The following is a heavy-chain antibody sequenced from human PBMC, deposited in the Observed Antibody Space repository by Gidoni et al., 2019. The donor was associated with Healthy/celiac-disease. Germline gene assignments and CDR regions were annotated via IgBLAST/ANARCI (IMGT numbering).Heavy chain of an antibody. V-gene: IGHV4-59*01. J-gene: IGHJ4*02. CDR3: ARALTVPVYFDY. CDR2: IYYSGST. Sequence: QVQLQESGPVLVKPSETLSLTCTVSGGSISSYYWSWIRQPPGKGLEWIGYIYYSGSTNYNPSLKSRVTISVDTSKNQFSLKLSSVTAADTAVYYCARALTVPVYFDYWGQGTLVTVSS. CDR1: GGSISSYY. D-gene: IGHD4-17*01.